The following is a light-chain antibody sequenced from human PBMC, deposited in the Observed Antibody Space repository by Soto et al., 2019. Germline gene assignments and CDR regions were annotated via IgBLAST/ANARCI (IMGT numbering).Light chain of an antibody. CDR2: QAS. J-gene: IGKJ5*01. V-gene: IGKV1-5*03. CDR1: QSIGRW. CDR3: QQCYSYST. Sequence: DIQMTQSPSTLSASVGDRVTITCRASQSIGRWLAWYQQKPGEAPKLLVSQASNLESGVPSRFSGSGSGTEFTLTINSLQPDDFATYYCQQCYSYSTFGQGTRLETK.